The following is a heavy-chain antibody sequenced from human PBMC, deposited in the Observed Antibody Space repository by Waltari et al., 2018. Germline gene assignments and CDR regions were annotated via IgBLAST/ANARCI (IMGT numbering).Heavy chain of an antibody. Sequence: EVQLLESGGGLVQPGGSLRLSCAASGFSFRSFGMSGVRQAPGKGLEWVSAIGAVTSTYYADSVKGRFTISRDNSKNTLFLQMNSLRAEDTAIYYCARVHSLGQYDTSGAESNFDHWGQGALVTVSS. CDR3: ARVHSLGQYDTSGAESNFDH. V-gene: IGHV3-23*01. CDR2: IGAVTST. D-gene: IGHD3-22*01. CDR1: GFSFRSFG. J-gene: IGHJ4*02.